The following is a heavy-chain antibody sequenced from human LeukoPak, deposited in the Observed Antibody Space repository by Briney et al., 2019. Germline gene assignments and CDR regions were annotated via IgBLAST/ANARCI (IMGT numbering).Heavy chain of an antibody. CDR1: GFTFSSYG. CDR3: ARGPRDYYDSSGYYYGDYFDY. J-gene: IGHJ4*02. D-gene: IGHD3-22*01. V-gene: IGHV3-33*01. Sequence: QAGGSLRLSCAASGFTFSSYGMHWVRQAPGKGLEWVAVIWYDGSNKYYADSVKGRFTISRDNSKNTLYLQMNSLRAEDTAVYYCARGPRDYYDSSGYYYGDYFDYWGQGTLVTVSS. CDR2: IWYDGSNK.